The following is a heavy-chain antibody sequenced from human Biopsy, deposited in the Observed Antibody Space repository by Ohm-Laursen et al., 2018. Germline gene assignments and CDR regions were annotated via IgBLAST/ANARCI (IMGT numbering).Heavy chain of an antibody. V-gene: IGHV1-8*01. Sequence: ASVKVSCKASGYTFTSYDINWVRQATGQGLEWMGWMNPNSGNTDYAQKFQGRVTMTRNTTISTAYMELNSLRSEDTAVYYCARGSFWFGGNYYYYGMDVWGQGTTVTVSS. D-gene: IGHD3-10*01. CDR3: ARGSFWFGGNYYYYGMDV. CDR1: GYTFTSYD. J-gene: IGHJ6*02. CDR2: MNPNSGNT.